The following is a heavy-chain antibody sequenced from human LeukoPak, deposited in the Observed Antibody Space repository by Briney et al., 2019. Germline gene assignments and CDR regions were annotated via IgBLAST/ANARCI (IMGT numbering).Heavy chain of an antibody. V-gene: IGHV3-33*01. Sequence: GRSLRLSCAVSGFTFSTYGMHWVRQAPGKGLEWVAVIWHDGTNTYYADSVKGRFTISRDNSKNTLYLQMNSLRAEDTAVYYCARAPTTYSSGWPYSFDYWGQGTLVTVSS. CDR2: IWHDGTNT. CDR3: ARAPTTYSSGWPYSFDY. J-gene: IGHJ4*02. D-gene: IGHD6-19*01. CDR1: GFTFSTYG.